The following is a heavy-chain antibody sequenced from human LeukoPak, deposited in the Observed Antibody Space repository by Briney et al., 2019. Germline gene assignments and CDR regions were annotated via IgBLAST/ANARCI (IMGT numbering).Heavy chain of an antibody. CDR1: GGTFSSYA. V-gene: IGHV1-2*02. CDR3: ARAAQFDP. Sequence: ASVKVSCKASGGTFSSYAISWVRQAPGQGLEWMGWINPNSGGTNYAQKFQGRVTMTRDTSISTAYMELSRLRSDDTAVYYCARAAQFDPWGQGTLVTVSS. CDR2: INPNSGGT. D-gene: IGHD2-15*01. J-gene: IGHJ5*02.